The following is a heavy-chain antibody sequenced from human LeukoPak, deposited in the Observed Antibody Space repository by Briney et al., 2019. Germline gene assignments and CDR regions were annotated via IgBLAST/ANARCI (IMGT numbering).Heavy chain of an antibody. J-gene: IGHJ4*02. CDR3: ARAYYYGSGSYFFDY. Sequence: PGGSLRLSCAASGFTFSSYDMHWVRQATGKGLEWVSAIGTAGDPYYPGSVKGRFTISRENAKSSLYLQMNSLRAGDTAVYYCARAYYYGSGSYFFDYWGQGTLVTVSS. V-gene: IGHV3-13*05. D-gene: IGHD3-10*01. CDR2: IGTAGDP. CDR1: GFTFSSYD.